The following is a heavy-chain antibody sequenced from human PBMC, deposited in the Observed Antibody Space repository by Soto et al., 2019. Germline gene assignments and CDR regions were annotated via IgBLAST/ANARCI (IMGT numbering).Heavy chain of an antibody. J-gene: IGHJ5*02. Sequence: QITLKESGPTLVKPTQTLTLTCTFSGFSLSTSGVGVGCIRQPPGKALEWLALIYWDDDKRYSPSLKSRLTITKHTAKNQVVLTMTNMDPVDTATYYCANSSDCSGGSCYSDNWFDPWGQGTLVTVSS. CDR2: IYWDDDK. CDR3: ANSSDCSGGSCYSDNWFDP. V-gene: IGHV2-5*02. CDR1: GFSLSTSGVG. D-gene: IGHD2-15*01.